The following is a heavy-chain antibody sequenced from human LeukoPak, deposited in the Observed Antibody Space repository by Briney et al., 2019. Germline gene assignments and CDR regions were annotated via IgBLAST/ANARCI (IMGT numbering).Heavy chain of an antibody. V-gene: IGHV3-23*01. CDR3: AKGEVRAAAGTGFDY. CDR1: GFTFSSYA. J-gene: IGHJ4*02. D-gene: IGHD6-13*01. CDR2: ISGSGGST. Sequence: GGSLRLSCAASGFTFSSYAMSWVRQAPGKGLEWVSAISGSGGSTYCADSVKGRFTISRDNSKNTLYLQMNSLRAEDTAVYHCAKGEVRAAAGTGFDYWGQGTLVTVSS.